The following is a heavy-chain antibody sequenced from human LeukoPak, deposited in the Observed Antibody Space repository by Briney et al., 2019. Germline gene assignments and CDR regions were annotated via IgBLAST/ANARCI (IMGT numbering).Heavy chain of an antibody. J-gene: IGHJ4*02. CDR2: INPSGGST. CDR1: GYAFTSYD. D-gene: IGHD2-21*01. Sequence: ASVKVSCKASGYAFTSYDINWVRQAPGQGLEWMGIINPSGGSTSYAQKFQGRVTMTRDMSTSTVYMELSSLRSEDTAVYYCARGDGHDYWGQGTLVTVSS. CDR3: ARGDGHDY. V-gene: IGHV1-46*01.